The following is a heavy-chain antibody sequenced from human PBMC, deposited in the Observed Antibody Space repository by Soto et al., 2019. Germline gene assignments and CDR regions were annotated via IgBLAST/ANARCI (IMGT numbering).Heavy chain of an antibody. D-gene: IGHD4-17*01. CDR3: ARPSGYDYPDAFDI. CDR1: GGSISSSSYY. CDR2: IYYSGST. Sequence: SETVSLTCTVSGGSISSSSYYWGWIRQPPGKGLEWIGSIYYSGSTYYNPSLKSRVTISVDTSKNQFSLKLSSVTAADTAVYYCARPSGYDYPDAFDIWGQGTMVTVSS. J-gene: IGHJ3*02. V-gene: IGHV4-39*01.